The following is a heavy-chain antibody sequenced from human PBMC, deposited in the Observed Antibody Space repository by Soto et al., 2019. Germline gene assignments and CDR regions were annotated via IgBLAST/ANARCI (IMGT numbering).Heavy chain of an antibody. J-gene: IGHJ4*02. CDR1: AGSISSYY. Sequence: SETLSLTCNVSAGSISSYYWSWIRQPPGKGLEWIGYIYYGGSTNFSPSLKSRVTISVDTSKKQFSLKLSSVTAADTAVYYCARGRYYFDYWGQGTLVTASS. CDR3: ARGRYYFDY. CDR2: IYYGGST. V-gene: IGHV4-59*01.